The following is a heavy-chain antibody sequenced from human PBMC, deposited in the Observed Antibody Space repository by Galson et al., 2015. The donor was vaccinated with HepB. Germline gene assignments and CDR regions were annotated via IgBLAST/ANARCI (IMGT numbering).Heavy chain of an antibody. D-gene: IGHD3-22*01. J-gene: IGHJ6*02. CDR1: GGSFSGYY. Sequence: APLSPTSAAHGGSFSGYYWRWLRQPPGKRLEWIGEINHSGSTNYNPSLKSRVTISVDTSKNQFSLELSSVTAADTAVYYCARGGDYYDSSGYRDGLPAVYGMDVWGQGTTVTVSS. CDR3: ARGGDYYDSSGYRDGLPAVYGMDV. V-gene: IGHV4-34*01. CDR2: INHSGST.